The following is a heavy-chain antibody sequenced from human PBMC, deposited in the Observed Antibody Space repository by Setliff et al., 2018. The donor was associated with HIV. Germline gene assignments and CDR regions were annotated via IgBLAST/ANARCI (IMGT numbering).Heavy chain of an antibody. CDR1: GYTFSAFY. V-gene: IGHV1-2*02. CDR2: INPDNGGT. Sequence: APVKVSCKASGYTFSAFYIHWVRQAPGQGLEWMGWINPDNGGTNYTQKFQGRVTMTRATFISTAYMELSRLTSDDTAIYYCARARYSGSYGNWFDPWGQGTRVTVSS. CDR3: ARARYSGSYGNWFDP. D-gene: IGHD1-26*01. J-gene: IGHJ5*02.